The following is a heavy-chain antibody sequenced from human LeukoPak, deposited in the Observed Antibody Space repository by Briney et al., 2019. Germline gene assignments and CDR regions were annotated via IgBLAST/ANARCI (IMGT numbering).Heavy chain of an antibody. D-gene: IGHD4-17*01. J-gene: IGHJ4*02. CDR3: ARTYGDYGYYFDY. CDR1: GGSISSSSSY. Sequence: SETLSLTCAVSGGSISSSSSYWGWIRQPPGKGLEWIGSIYYSGSTYYNPSLKSRVTISVDTSKNQFSLKLSSVTAADTAVYYCARTYGDYGYYFDYWGQGTLVTVSS. CDR2: IYYSGST. V-gene: IGHV4-39*01.